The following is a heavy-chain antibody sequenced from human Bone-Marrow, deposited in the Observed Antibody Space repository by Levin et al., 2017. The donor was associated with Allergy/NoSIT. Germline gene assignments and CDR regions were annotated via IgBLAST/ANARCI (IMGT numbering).Heavy chain of an antibody. CDR2: IYHSGST. D-gene: IGHD2-21*02. J-gene: IGHJ5*02. CDR3: ARVWEATYCGGDCYHNWFDP. Sequence: PSETLSLTCAVSGYSISSGYYWGWIRQPPGKGLEWIGSIYHSGSTYYNPSLKSRVTISVDTSKNQFSLKLSSVTAADTAVYYCARVWEATYCGGDCYHNWFDPWGQGTLVTVSS. V-gene: IGHV4-38-2*01. CDR1: GYSISSGYY.